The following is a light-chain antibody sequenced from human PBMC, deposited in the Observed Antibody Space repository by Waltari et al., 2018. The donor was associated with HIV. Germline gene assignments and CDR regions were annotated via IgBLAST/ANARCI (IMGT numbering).Light chain of an antibody. J-gene: IGLJ2*01. Sequence: QSALTQPASVSGSPGQSLTISSTGTRSAVGGYNLVSWYQQHPGKAPKLMIYEVSKRPSGVSNRFSGSKSGNTASLTISGLQAEDEADYYCCAYAGSTTYVIFGGGTKLTVL. V-gene: IGLV2-23*02. CDR1: RSAVGGYNL. CDR3: CAYAGSTTYVI. CDR2: EVS.